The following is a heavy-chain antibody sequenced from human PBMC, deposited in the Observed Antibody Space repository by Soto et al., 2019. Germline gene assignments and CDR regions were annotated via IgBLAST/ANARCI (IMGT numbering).Heavy chain of an antibody. V-gene: IGHV3-33*01. CDR2: IWYDGSNK. Sequence: QVQLVESGGGVVQPGRSLRLSCAASGFTFSSYGMHWVRQAPGKGLEWVAVIWYDGSNKYYADSVKGRFTISRDNSKNRLYRQMTSLRAEDTAVYYCARGAYQLLLDWFDPWGQGTLVTVSS. J-gene: IGHJ5*02. D-gene: IGHD2-2*01. CDR1: GFTFSSYG. CDR3: ARGAYQLLLDWFDP.